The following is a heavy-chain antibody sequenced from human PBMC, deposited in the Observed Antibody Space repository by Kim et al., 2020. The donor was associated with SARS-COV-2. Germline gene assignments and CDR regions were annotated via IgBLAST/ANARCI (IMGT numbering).Heavy chain of an antibody. CDR3: ARDKVALLWFGEMRGVENWFDP. Sequence: SETLSLTCAVSGGSISSSNWWSWVRQPPGKGLEWIGEIYHSGSTNYNPSLKSRVTISVDKSKNQFSLKLSSVTAADTAVYYCARDKVALLWFGEMRGVENWFDPWGQGTLVTVSS. CDR2: IYHSGST. D-gene: IGHD3-10*01. J-gene: IGHJ5*02. V-gene: IGHV4-4*02. CDR1: GGSISSSNW.